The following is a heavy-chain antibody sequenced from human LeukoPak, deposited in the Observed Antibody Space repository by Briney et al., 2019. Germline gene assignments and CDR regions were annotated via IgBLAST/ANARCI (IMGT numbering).Heavy chain of an antibody. V-gene: IGHV1-24*01. D-gene: IGHD2-15*01. CDR1: GYTLTELP. J-gene: IGHJ4*02. CDR3: ATAGGYCSSGSCYDYFDY. Sequence: VASVKVSCKVSGYTLTELPMHWVRRAPGKGLEWMGGFDPEDGETIYAQKFQGRVTMTEDTSTDTAYMELSSLRSEDTAVYYCATAGGYCSSGSCYDYFDYWGQGTLVTVSS. CDR2: FDPEDGET.